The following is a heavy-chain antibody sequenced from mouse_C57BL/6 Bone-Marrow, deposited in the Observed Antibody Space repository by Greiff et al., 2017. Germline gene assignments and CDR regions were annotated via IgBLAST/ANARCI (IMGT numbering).Heavy chain of an antibody. J-gene: IGHJ3*01. V-gene: IGHV5-4*01. CDR2: ISDGGSYT. Sequence: EVMLVESGGGLVKPGGSLKLSCAASGFTFSSYAMSWVRQTPEKRLEWVATISDGGSYTYYPDNVKGRFTSSRDNAKNNLYLQMSHLKSEDTAMYYCARDGVAYWGQGTLVTVSA. CDR3: ARDGVAY. CDR1: GFTFSSYA.